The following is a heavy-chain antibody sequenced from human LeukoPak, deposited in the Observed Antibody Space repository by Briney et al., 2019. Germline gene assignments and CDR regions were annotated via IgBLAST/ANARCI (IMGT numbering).Heavy chain of an antibody. V-gene: IGHV1-46*01. Sequence: ASVKVSCKASGYTFTSYYMHWVRQAPGQGLEWMGVINLSAGTTNYAQKFQGRLTMTRDMSTSTVYMELSSLTSEDTAVYYRAREMGVGSTMGYFHYWGQGTLVTVSS. CDR3: AREMGVGSTMGYFHY. D-gene: IGHD1-26*01. CDR1: GYTFTSYY. J-gene: IGHJ4*02. CDR2: INLSAGTT.